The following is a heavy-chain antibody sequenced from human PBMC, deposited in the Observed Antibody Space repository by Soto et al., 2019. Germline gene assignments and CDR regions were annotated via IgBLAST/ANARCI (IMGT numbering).Heavy chain of an antibody. CDR1: GGTFSSYA. D-gene: IGHD3-10*01. CDR2: IIPIFGTA. Sequence: ASVKVSCKASGGTFSSYAISWVRQAPGQGLEWMGGIIPIFGTANYAQKFQGRVTITADESTSTAYMELSSLRSEDTAVYYCARHKHGTMVRGVNPNYYYYYGMDVWGQGTTVTVSS. CDR3: ARHKHGTMVRGVNPNYYYYYGMDV. V-gene: IGHV1-69*13. J-gene: IGHJ6*02.